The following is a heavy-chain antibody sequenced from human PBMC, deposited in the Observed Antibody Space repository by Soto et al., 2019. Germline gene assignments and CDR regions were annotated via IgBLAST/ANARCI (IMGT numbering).Heavy chain of an antibody. D-gene: IGHD1-1*01. V-gene: IGHV2-5*02. Sequence: QITLKESGPTLVKPTQTLTLTCTFSGFSLSTSGVGVGWIRQPPGKALEWLAFIYWDDDKRYSPSLNSRLTLTKDTSKNQVVLTMANMDPVDTATYYCAHRHPYIGRCNEGWFDPWGQGTLVTVSS. CDR3: AHRHPYIGRCNEGWFDP. CDR2: IYWDDDK. J-gene: IGHJ5*02. CDR1: GFSLSTSGVG.